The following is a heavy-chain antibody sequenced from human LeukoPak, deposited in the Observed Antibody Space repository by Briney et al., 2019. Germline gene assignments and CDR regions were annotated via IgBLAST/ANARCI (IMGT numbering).Heavy chain of an antibody. Sequence: GGSLRLSCAASEFSVGSNYMTWVRQAPGKGLEWVAFIRYDGGNTYYADSVKGRFTISRDNSKNTLYLQMNSLNAEDTAVYYCAKDEVVPGYYYTDVWGRGTTVTISS. CDR3: AKDEVVPGYYYTDV. CDR2: IRYDGGNT. V-gene: IGHV3-30*02. J-gene: IGHJ6*03. D-gene: IGHD2-2*01. CDR1: EFSVGSNY.